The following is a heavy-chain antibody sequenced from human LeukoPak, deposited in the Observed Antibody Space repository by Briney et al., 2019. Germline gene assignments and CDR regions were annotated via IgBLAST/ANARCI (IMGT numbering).Heavy chain of an antibody. D-gene: IGHD6-6*01. Sequence: PGRSLRLSCAASGFSFSTYAMHWVRQAPGKGLEWVAVISYDGINKFYADSVRGQFTVSRDNFYNTLYLEINSLRAEDTAVYYCARAIGHSGSSSGMDVWGQGTTVAVSS. V-gene: IGHV3-30-3*01. CDR3: ARAIGHSGSSSGMDV. J-gene: IGHJ6*02. CDR2: ISYDGINK. CDR1: GFSFSTYA.